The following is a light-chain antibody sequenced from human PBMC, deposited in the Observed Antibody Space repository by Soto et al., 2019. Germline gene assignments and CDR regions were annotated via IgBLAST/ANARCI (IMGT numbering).Light chain of an antibody. V-gene: IGKV1-33*01. CDR1: RDISVY. CDR3: QQYDNFPPYT. Sequence: DIQMTQSPSSLSASIGDRVTITCQASRDISVYLNWYQHKPGKPPKLLVYDASNLQTGVPSRFSGSGSGTHFTLTISSLQPDDIVTYYCQQYDNFPPYTFGQGTKLEIK. CDR2: DAS. J-gene: IGKJ2*01.